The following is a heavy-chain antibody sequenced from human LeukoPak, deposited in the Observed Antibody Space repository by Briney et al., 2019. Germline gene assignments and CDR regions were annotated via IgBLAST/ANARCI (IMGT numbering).Heavy chain of an antibody. Sequence: PGGSLRLSCTASGFTFSSYSLNWVRQAPGKGLEWVSAISGSGGSTYYADSVKGRFTISRDNSKNTLYLQMNSLRAEDTAVYYCAKVKGGDIVVVPAAIRRPDAFDIWGQGTLVTVSS. D-gene: IGHD2-2*02. J-gene: IGHJ4*02. V-gene: IGHV3-23*01. CDR3: AKVKGGDIVVVPAAIRRPDAFDI. CDR2: ISGSGGST. CDR1: GFTFSSYS.